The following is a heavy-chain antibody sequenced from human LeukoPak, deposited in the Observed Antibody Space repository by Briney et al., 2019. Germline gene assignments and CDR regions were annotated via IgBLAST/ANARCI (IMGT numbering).Heavy chain of an antibody. CDR2: ISGSGGST. J-gene: IGHJ3*02. CDR1: GFTFSSYA. Sequence: GGSLRLSCAASGFTFSSYAMSWVRQAPGKGLEWVSAISGSGGSTYYADSVKGRFTISRDNSKNALFLQMNSLRAEDTAVYYCAKGRYYYDSSDAFDIWGQGTMVTVSS. CDR3: AKGRYYYDSSDAFDI. D-gene: IGHD3-22*01. V-gene: IGHV3-23*01.